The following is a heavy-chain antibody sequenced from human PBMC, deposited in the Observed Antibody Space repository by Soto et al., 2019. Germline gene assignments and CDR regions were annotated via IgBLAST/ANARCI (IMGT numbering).Heavy chain of an antibody. J-gene: IGHJ5*02. CDR2: INPSGGIT. V-gene: IGHV1-46*01. Sequence: QMQLVQSGAEVKRPGASVRVSCKSSGYTFTSFYIHWVRQAPGQGLEWMGIINPSGGITNFAQRFQGRVTMTREMSTNTHYMELSSLKSEYTAVYYCATEGVVVPAAVPHWFDPWGQGALVTISS. D-gene: IGHD2-2*02. CDR3: ATEGVVVPAAVPHWFDP. CDR1: GYTFTSFY.